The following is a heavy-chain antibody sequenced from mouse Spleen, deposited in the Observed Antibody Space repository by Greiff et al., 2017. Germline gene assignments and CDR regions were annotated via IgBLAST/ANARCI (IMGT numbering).Heavy chain of an antibody. V-gene: IGHV1-50*01. CDR2: IDPSDSYT. CDR3: ARSEGYFDY. Sequence: VQLQQPGAELVKPGASVKLSCKASGYTFTSYWMQWVKQRPGQGLEWIGEIDPSDSYTNYNQKFKGKATLTVDTSSSTAYMQLSSLTSEDSAVYYCARSEGYFDYWGQGTTLTVSS. J-gene: IGHJ2*01. CDR1: GYTFTSYW.